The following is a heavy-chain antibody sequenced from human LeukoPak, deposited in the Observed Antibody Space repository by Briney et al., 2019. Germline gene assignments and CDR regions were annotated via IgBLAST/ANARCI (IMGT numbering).Heavy chain of an antibody. D-gene: IGHD6-25*01. Sequence: SETLSLTCSVSDGSINSYYWNWIRRPPGKGLEWIGYIYYNGNTNYSPSLKSRVTMSVDTSKNLFSLKVSSVTAADTAVYYCARGKAADAFDIWGQGTMVTVSS. J-gene: IGHJ3*02. CDR1: DGSINSYY. V-gene: IGHV4-59*01. CDR3: ARGKAADAFDI. CDR2: IYYNGNT.